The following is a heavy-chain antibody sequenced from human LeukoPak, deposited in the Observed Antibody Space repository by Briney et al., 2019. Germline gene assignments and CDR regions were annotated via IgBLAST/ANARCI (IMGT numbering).Heavy chain of an antibody. D-gene: IGHD1-26*01. J-gene: IGHJ4*02. Sequence: SKTLSLTCTVSGGSISSYYWSWIRQPPGKGLEWIGYIYHSGTTNYNPSLKSRVTILVDTSKSQFSLKLSSVTAADTAIYYCARNIVGPRQVDYWGQGTLVTVSS. V-gene: IGHV4-59*01. CDR2: IYHSGTT. CDR3: ARNIVGPRQVDY. CDR1: GGSISSYY.